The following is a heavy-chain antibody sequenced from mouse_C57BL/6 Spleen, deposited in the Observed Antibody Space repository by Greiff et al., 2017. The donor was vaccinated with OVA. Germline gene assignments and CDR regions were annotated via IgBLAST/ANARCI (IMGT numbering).Heavy chain of an antibody. CDR2: ISSGSSTI. J-gene: IGHJ1*03. Sequence: EVMLVESGGGLVKPGGSLKLSCAASGFTFSDYGMHWVRQAPEKGLEWVAHISSGSSTIYYADTVKGRFTISRDNAKNTLFLQMTSLRSEDTAMYYCARNPWYVDVWGTGTTVTVSS. V-gene: IGHV5-17*01. CDR3: ARNPWYVDV. CDR1: GFTFSDYG.